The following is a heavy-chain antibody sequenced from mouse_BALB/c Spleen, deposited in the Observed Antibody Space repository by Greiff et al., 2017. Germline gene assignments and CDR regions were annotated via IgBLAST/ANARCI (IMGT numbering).Heavy chain of an antibody. CDR1: GFSLSRYS. CDR3: ARNEYDGYYRFAY. D-gene: IGHD2-3*01. Sequence: VKLMESGPGLVAPSQSLSITCTVSGFSLSRYSVHWVRQPPGKGLEWLGMIWGGGSTDYNSALKSRLGISKDNSKSQVFLKMNSLQTDDTAMYYCARNEYDGYYRFAYWGQGTLVTVSA. J-gene: IGHJ3*01. V-gene: IGHV2-6-4*01. CDR2: IWGGGST.